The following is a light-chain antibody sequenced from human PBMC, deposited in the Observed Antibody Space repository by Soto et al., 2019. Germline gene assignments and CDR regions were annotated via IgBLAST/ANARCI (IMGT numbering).Light chain of an antibody. J-gene: IGLJ1*01. Sequence: QSALTQPASVSGSPGQSITISCTGTSSDIGGYNDVSWYQQLPGKVPKLIIYDVSNRPSGVSDRFSGSKSGNAASLTIYGLQAEDEADYYCSSYTSTRTVYVFGTGTKLTVL. CDR3: SSYTSTRTVYV. CDR1: SSDIGGYND. CDR2: DVS. V-gene: IGLV2-14*03.